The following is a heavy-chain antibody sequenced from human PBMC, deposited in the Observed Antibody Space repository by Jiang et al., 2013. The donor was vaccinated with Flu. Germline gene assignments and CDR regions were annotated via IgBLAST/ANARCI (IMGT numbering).Heavy chain of an antibody. V-gene: IGHV3-30*18. Sequence: VQLLESGGGVVQPGRSLRLSCAASGFTFSSFGMHWVRQAPGKGLEWVAFISTDGSDQSYADSVKGRITISRDNSKNTLYLQMNSLRADDTALYYCAKDQFSSGWYIGQYAMDGWGQGTSVTVSS. J-gene: IGHJ6*02. CDR3: AKDQFSSGWYIGQYAMDG. CDR1: GFTFSSFG. CDR2: ISTDGSDQ. D-gene: IGHD6-19*01.